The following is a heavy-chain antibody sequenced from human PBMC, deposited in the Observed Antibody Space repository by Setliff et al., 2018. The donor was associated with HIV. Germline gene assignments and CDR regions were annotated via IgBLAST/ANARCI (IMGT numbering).Heavy chain of an antibody. Sequence: SVKVSCKASGGTFSSYAISWVRQAPGQGLEWMGGIIPILGIANYAQKFQGRVTITADESTSTAYMELSSLRSEDTAVYYCARVGSYYNFWSGSPYYYGMDVWGQGTTVTVSS. CDR3: ARVGSYYNFWSGSPYYYGMDV. D-gene: IGHD3-3*01. V-gene: IGHV1-69*10. CDR1: GGTFSSYA. CDR2: IIPILGIA. J-gene: IGHJ6*02.